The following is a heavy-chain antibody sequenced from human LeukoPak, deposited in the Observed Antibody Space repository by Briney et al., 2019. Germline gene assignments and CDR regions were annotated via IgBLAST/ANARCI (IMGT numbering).Heavy chain of an antibody. Sequence: PGGSLRHSCAASAFTFRTYWMSWVRQAPGKGLEWVAMIKPDGSEKYYVDSVKGLFTISRDNAKNSLYLQMTSLRAEDTAVYYCTRDASGVTSSGPRMDVWGQGTTVTVS. CDR3: TRDASGVTSSGPRMDV. CDR1: AFTFRTYW. D-gene: IGHD1-26*01. J-gene: IGHJ6*02. V-gene: IGHV3-7*05. CDR2: IKPDGSEK.